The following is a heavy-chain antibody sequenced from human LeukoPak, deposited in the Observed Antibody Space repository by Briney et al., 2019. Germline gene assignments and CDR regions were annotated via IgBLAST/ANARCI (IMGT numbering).Heavy chain of an antibody. Sequence: PSETLSLTCAVSGGSISSNNWWSWVRQPPGKGPEWIGEIYHSGSTNYNSSLQSRVTISIDTSKNQFSLKLRSVTAADTAVYYCARVVGKYSSSWYYWGQGTLVTVSS. V-gene: IGHV4-4*02. CDR2: IYHSGST. CDR1: GGSISSNNW. CDR3: ARVVGKYSSSWYY. J-gene: IGHJ4*02. D-gene: IGHD6-13*01.